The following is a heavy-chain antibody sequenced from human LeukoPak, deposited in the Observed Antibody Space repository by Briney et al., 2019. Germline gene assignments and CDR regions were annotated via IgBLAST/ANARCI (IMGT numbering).Heavy chain of an antibody. Sequence: SSVKVSCKASGGTFSNFGITWVRQAPGQGLEWMGRIISIFGTPNYAQKFQGRVTITTDESTSTAYMDLYSLRSEDTAVYYCAREGFCVGDPCHGRDKVLDYWGQGTLVTVSS. CDR2: IISIFGTP. J-gene: IGHJ4*02. CDR1: GGTFSNFG. V-gene: IGHV1-69*05. D-gene: IGHD2-21*01. CDR3: AREGFCVGDPCHGRDKVLDY.